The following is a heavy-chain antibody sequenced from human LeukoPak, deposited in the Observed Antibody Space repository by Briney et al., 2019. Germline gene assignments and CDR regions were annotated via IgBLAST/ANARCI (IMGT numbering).Heavy chain of an antibody. V-gene: IGHV1-69*04. J-gene: IGHJ6*02. CDR1: GGTFSNYA. CDR3: ARDGEDTTGGYYYGMDV. Sequence: ASVKVSCKASGGTFSNYAISWVRQAPGQGLEWMGRIIPILGIANYAQKFQGRVTITADKSTSTAYMELSSLRSEDTAVYYCARDGEDTTGGYYYGMDVWGQGTTVTVSS. D-gene: IGHD2-15*01. CDR2: IIPILGIA.